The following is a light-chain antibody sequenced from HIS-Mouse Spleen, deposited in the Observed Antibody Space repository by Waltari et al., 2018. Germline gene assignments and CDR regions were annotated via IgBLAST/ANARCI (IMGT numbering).Light chain of an antibody. J-gene: IGKJ1*01. V-gene: IGKV1-9*01. CDR3: QQLNSYPPT. Sequence: DIQLTQHPYSRSPPVGDRVTITCRASQGISSYLAWYQQKPGKAPKLLIYAASTLQSGVPSRFSGSGSGTEFTLTISSLQPEDFATYYCQQLNSYPPTFGQGTKVEIK. CDR1: QGISSY. CDR2: AAS.